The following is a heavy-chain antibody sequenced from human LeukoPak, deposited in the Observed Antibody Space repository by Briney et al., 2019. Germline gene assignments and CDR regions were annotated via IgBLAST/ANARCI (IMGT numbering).Heavy chain of an antibody. CDR3: ASFYYGSGSYSNFDS. Sequence: ASVKVSCKASGYTFTDYYMHGVRQAPGQGREWMGRINPNSGGTNYAQKFQGRVTMTRDTSISTAYMELSRLRSDDTAVYYCASFYYGSGSYSNFDSWGQGTLVTVSS. J-gene: IGHJ4*02. V-gene: IGHV1-2*06. CDR2: INPNSGGT. CDR1: GYTFTDYY. D-gene: IGHD3-10*01.